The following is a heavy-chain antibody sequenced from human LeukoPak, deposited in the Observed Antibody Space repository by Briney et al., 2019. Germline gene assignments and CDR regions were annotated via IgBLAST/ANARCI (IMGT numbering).Heavy chain of an antibody. J-gene: IGHJ5*02. CDR1: GFTFSSYL. D-gene: IGHD4-17*01. V-gene: IGHV3-74*03. CDR2: INSDGSSI. Sequence: GGSLRLSCAASGFTFSSYLMHWVRQAPGKGLVWVSHINSDGSSIKYADSVKGRFTISRDNAKNTLYLQMNSLRAEDTAVYYCARAYGEGWFDPWGQGALVTVSS. CDR3: ARAYGEGWFDP.